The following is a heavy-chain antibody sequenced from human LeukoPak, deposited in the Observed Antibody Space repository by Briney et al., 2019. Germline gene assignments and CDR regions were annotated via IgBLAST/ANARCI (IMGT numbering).Heavy chain of an antibody. J-gene: IGHJ4*02. D-gene: IGHD2-15*01. CDR2: IIAYNGNT. Sequence: GASVKVSCKASGYTFSSYSISWVRQAPGQGLEWMGWIIAYNGNTNYAQKLQGRVTMTTDTSTSTAYMELRSLRSDDTAVYYCARDPGIGYCSGGSCFDYWGQGTLVTVSS. CDR1: GYTFSSYS. V-gene: IGHV1-18*04. CDR3: ARDPGIGYCSGGSCFDY.